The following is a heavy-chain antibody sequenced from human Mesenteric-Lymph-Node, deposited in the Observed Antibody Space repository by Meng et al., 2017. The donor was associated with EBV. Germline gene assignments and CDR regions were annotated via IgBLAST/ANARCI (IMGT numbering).Heavy chain of an antibody. CDR2: AYQSGDT. CDR3: ASVIYGSGLNSWFDP. Sequence: RLQLQESGPGKVKPSETLSPTCTVSGGSISSSSEYWGWIRQPPGKGLEWIGNAYQSGDTNYNPSLKSRVTISVDKSKNQFSLKLSSVTAADAAVYFCASVIYGSGLNSWFDPWGHGTLVTVSS. D-gene: IGHD3-10*01. J-gene: IGHJ5*02. CDR1: GGSISSSSEY. V-gene: IGHV4-39*06.